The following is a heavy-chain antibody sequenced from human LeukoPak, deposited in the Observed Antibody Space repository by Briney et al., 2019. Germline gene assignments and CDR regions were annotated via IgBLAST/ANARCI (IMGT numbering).Heavy chain of an antibody. J-gene: IGHJ4*02. Sequence: SETLSLTCTVFGGSISSYYWSWIRQPPGKGLEWIGYIYHTGSTNYDPSLKSRVTISVDTSKNQFSLKLTSVTAADTAVYYCARDSGDYSFFDYWGQGTLLTVSS. V-gene: IGHV4-59*01. D-gene: IGHD4-17*01. CDR3: ARDSGDYSFFDY. CDR2: IYHTGST. CDR1: GGSISSYY.